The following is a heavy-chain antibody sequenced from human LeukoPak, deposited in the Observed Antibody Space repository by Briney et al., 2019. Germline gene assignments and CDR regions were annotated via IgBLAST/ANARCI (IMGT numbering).Heavy chain of an antibody. D-gene: IGHD2-15*01. CDR2: IYHSGSS. V-gene: IGHV4-4*02. Sequence: SETLSLTCAVSGGSISSSNWWSWVRQPPGKGLEWIGEIYHSGSSNYNPSLKSRVTISVGKSKNQFSLKLSSVTAADTAVYYCASRLEFCSGGNCYSDGFDYWGQGTLVTVSS. CDR1: GGSISSSNW. CDR3: ASRLEFCSGGNCYSDGFDY. J-gene: IGHJ4*02.